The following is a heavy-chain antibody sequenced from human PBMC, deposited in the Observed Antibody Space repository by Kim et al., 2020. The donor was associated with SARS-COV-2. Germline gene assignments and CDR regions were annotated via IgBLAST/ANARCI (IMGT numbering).Heavy chain of an antibody. D-gene: IGHD3-16*02. J-gene: IGHJ6*02. V-gene: IGHV3-11*05. Sequence: GGSLRLSCAASGFTFSDYYMSWIRQAPGKGLEWVSYISSSSSYTNYADSVKGRFTISRDNAKNSLYLQMNSLRAVDTAVYYCARVGYDYVWGSYRDYYYYYEMDVWGQGTTVTVSS. CDR3: ARVGYDYVWGSYRDYYYYYEMDV. CDR2: ISSSSSYT. CDR1: GFTFSDYY.